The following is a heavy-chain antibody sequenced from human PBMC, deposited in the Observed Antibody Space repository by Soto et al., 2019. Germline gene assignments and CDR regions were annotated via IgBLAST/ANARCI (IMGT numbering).Heavy chain of an antibody. CDR2: SFPSGST. V-gene: IGHV4-59*01. Sequence: SETLSLTCTVSGDSIRTYYCSWIRQAPGRGLEWIGYSFPSGSTKYNPSLKSRATISVDTAKNQFSLKLSSVTAADTAVYYCAGKFDSSSWYVLSQKIGGYGMAVWGQGTTVTVSS. CDR3: AGKFDSSSWYVLSQKIGGYGMAV. CDR1: GDSIRTYY. D-gene: IGHD6-13*01. J-gene: IGHJ6*02.